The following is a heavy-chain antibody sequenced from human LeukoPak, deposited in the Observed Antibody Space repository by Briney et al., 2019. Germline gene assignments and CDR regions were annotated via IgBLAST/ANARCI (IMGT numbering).Heavy chain of an antibody. CDR1: GYSISSGYY. V-gene: IGHV4-38-2*02. Sequence: PSETLSLTRTVSGYSISSGYYWGWIRQPPGKGLEWIGSIYHSGSTYYNPSLKSRVTISVDTSKNQFSLKLSSVTAADTAVYYCAREVVSNNPPILTGYDFDYCGQGTLVTVSS. D-gene: IGHD3-9*01. CDR2: IYHSGST. J-gene: IGHJ4*02. CDR3: AREVVSNNPPILTGYDFDY.